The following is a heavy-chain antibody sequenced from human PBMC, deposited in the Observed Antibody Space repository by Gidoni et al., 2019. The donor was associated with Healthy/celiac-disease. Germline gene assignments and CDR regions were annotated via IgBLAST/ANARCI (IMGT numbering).Heavy chain of an antibody. Sequence: EVQLLESGGGLVQPGGSLRLSCAASGFPFSSYAMSWVRQAPGKGLEWVSAISGSGGSTYYADSVKGRFTISRDNSKNTLYLQMNSLRAEDTAVYYCAKLSWFGVRAFDIWGQGTMVTVSS. CDR3: AKLSWFGVRAFDI. CDR1: GFPFSSYA. V-gene: IGHV3-23*01. J-gene: IGHJ3*02. D-gene: IGHD3-10*01. CDR2: ISGSGGST.